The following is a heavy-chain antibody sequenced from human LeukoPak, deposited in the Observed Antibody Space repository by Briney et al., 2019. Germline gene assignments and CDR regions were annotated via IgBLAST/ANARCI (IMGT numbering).Heavy chain of an antibody. D-gene: IGHD1-26*01. Sequence: GGSLRLSCAASGFSFSSYWMHWVRQGPGKGLVWVSRINTDGSSTSYADSVKGRFTISRDNAKNTLFLQMNSLRAEDRAVYYCVRDGTSVSYYKIYSYYYMDVWGKGTTVTISS. CDR3: VRDGTSVSYYKIYSYYYMDV. V-gene: IGHV3-74*01. J-gene: IGHJ6*03. CDR1: GFSFSSYW. CDR2: INTDGSST.